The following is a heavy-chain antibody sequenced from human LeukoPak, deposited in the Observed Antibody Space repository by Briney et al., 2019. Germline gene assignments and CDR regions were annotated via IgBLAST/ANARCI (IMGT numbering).Heavy chain of an antibody. CDR2: IWYDGSNK. CDR3: ARSGSDYYDSSGYYSFER. V-gene: IGHV3-33*01. CDR1: GFTFSSYG. D-gene: IGHD3-22*01. Sequence: AGGSLRLSCAASGFTFSSYGMHWVRQAPGKGLEWVAVIWYDGSNKYYADSVEGRFTISRDNSKNTLYLQMNSLRAEDTAVYYCARSGSDYYDSSGYYSFERWGQGTLVTVSS. J-gene: IGHJ4*02.